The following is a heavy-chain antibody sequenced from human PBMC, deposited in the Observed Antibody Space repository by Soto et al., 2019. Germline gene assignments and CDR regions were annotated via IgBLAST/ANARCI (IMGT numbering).Heavy chain of an antibody. D-gene: IGHD6-19*01. CDR1: GYTFTTYA. J-gene: IGHJ5*02. Sequence: ASVKVSCKASGYTFTTYAMHWVRQAPGQRLEWMGWINAGNGNTKYSQKFQGRVTITRDTSASTAYMELSSLRSEDTAVYYCARGGGQWLTNWFDPLGQGTLVTFSS. V-gene: IGHV1-3*01. CDR3: ARGGGQWLTNWFDP. CDR2: INAGNGNT.